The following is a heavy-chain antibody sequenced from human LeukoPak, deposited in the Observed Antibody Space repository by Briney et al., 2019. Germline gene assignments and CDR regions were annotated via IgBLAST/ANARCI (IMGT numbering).Heavy chain of an antibody. V-gene: IGHV1-69*05. D-gene: IGHD6-6*01. CDR3: ARGKLIAARLEYYYYYYMDV. CDR1: GGTFSSYA. J-gene: IGHJ6*03. Sequence: ASVKVSCKASGGTFSSYAFSWVRQAPGQGLEWMGGIIPIFGTANYAQKFQGRVTITTDESTSTAYMELSSLRSEDTAVYYCARGKLIAARLEYYYYYYMDVWGKGTTVTVSS. CDR2: IIPIFGTA.